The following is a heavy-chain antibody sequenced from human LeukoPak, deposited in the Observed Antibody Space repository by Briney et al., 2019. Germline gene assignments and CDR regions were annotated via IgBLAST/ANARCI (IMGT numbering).Heavy chain of an antibody. CDR2: ISSSGSTI. D-gene: IGHD3-10*01. Sequence: PGRSLRLSCAASGFTFSSYEMNWVRQAPGKGLEWVSYISSSGSTIYYADSVKGRFTISRDNAKNSLSLQMNSLRAEDTAVYYCARGSSGFGYDSWGQGTLVTVSS. J-gene: IGHJ4*02. CDR3: ARGSSGFGYDS. V-gene: IGHV3-48*03. CDR1: GFTFSSYE.